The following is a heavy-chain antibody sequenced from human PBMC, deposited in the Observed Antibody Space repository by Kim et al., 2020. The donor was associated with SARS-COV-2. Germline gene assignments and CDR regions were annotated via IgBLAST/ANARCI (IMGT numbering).Heavy chain of an antibody. V-gene: IGHV3-11*03. CDR2: ISSSSTYT. Sequence: GGSLRLSCAASGFTFSDYYMTWIRQAPEKGLEWVSYISSSSTYTIYADSVKGRFTISRDNAKSSLYLQMNSLRAEDTALYYCARRVNWNDADWFDPWGQGTLVTVSS. CDR3: ARRVNWNDADWFDP. CDR1: GFTFSDYY. J-gene: IGHJ5*02. D-gene: IGHD1-20*01.